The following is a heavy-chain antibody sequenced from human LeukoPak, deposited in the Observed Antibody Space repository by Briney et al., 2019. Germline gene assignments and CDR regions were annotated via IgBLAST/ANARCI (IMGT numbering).Heavy chain of an antibody. Sequence: AGGSLRLPCAASGFTLSSYAMTWVRQAPGRGLEWVSSVDGGGGGTYYADSVKGRFTISRDNSKDTLYLQMNGLRAEDTAVYYCAKGHYYGSGSLDYWGQGTLVTVSS. CDR3: AKGHYYGSGSLDY. CDR2: VDGGGGGT. J-gene: IGHJ4*02. V-gene: IGHV3-23*01. D-gene: IGHD3-10*01. CDR1: GFTLSSYA.